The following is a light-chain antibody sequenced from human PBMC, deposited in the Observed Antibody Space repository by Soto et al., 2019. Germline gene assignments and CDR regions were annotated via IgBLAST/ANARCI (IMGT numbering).Light chain of an antibody. CDR2: EVS. Sequence: QSALTQPASVSGSPGQSITISCTGTSSDVGSYNLVSWYQQHPGKVPKLMIYEVSTRPSGVSNRFSGSKSGNTASLTISGLQAEDEADYYCCSYAGSIYVFGTGTKVT. V-gene: IGLV2-23*02. CDR3: CSYAGSIYV. J-gene: IGLJ1*01. CDR1: SSDVGSYNL.